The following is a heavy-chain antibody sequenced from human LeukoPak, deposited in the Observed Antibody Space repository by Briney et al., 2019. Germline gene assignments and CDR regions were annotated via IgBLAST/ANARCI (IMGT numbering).Heavy chain of an antibody. CDR2: IKQDGNEK. CDR3: ANGDGFDY. D-gene: IGHD5-24*01. Sequence: GGSLRLSCATSGFTFSNFWMSWVRQAPGKGLEWVANIKQDGNEKYYVDSVKGRFTISRDNAKNSLYLQMNSLRAEDTAVYYCANGDGFDYWGQGTLVTVSS. CDR1: GFTFSNFW. J-gene: IGHJ4*02. V-gene: IGHV3-7*01.